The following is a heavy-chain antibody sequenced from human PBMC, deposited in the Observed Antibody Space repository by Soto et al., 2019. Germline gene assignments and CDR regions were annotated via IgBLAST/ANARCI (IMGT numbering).Heavy chain of an antibody. V-gene: IGHV3-23*01. J-gene: IGHJ4*02. CDR2: ISGSDAST. D-gene: IGHD6-6*01. CDR3: AKRSSSSTFDY. CDR1: GFTFSSYA. Sequence: GGSLRLSCAASGFTFSSYAMSWVRQAPGKGLEWVSVISGSDASTYYADSVKGRFTISRDNSKNTLYLQMNSLRAEDTAVYYCAKRSSSSTFDYWGQGTLVTVSS.